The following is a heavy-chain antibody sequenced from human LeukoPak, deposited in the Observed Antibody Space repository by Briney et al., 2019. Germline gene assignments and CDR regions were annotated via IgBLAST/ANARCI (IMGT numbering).Heavy chain of an antibody. CDR3: ARDGGERRDGHIRSGYFDY. CDR1: GFTFSSYA. Sequence: GGSLRLSCAASGFTFSSYAMSWVRQAPGKGLEWVSAISGSGGSTYYADSVKGRFTISRDNSKNTLYLQMNSLRAEDTAVYYCARDGGERRDGHIRSGYFDYWGQGTLVTVSS. D-gene: IGHD5-24*01. CDR2: ISGSGGST. V-gene: IGHV3-23*01. J-gene: IGHJ4*02.